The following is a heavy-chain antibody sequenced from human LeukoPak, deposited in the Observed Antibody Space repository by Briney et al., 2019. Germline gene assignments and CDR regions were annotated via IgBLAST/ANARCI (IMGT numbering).Heavy chain of an antibody. V-gene: IGHV4-34*01. CDR1: AGSFSGYY. J-gene: IGHJ4*02. CDR2: INHSGST. D-gene: IGHD6-19*01. Sequence: PSETLSLTCAVYAGSFSGYYWSWIRQPPGKGLEWIGEINHSGSTNYNPSLKSRVTISVDTSKNQFSLKLSSVTAADTAVYYCARLPGIAVADWGQGTLVTVSS. CDR3: ARLPGIAVAD.